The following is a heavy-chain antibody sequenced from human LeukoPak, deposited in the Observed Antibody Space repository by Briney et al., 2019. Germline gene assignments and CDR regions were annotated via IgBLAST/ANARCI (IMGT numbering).Heavy chain of an antibody. D-gene: IGHD6-13*01. J-gene: IGHJ4*02. CDR2: IDPSDSYT. Sequence: GESLRISCKGSGYSFTSYWINWVRQMPGKGLEWMGRIDPSDSYTDYSPSFQGHVTMSADKSISTAYLQWSSLKASDTAMYYCAGQRTIATPFDYWGQGTLVTVSS. V-gene: IGHV5-10-1*01. CDR3: AGQRTIATPFDY. CDR1: GYSFTSYW.